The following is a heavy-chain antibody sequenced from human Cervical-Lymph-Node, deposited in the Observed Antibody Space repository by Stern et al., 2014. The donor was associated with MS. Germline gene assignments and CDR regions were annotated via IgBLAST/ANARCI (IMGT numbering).Heavy chain of an antibody. CDR2: ISYDGSNK. CDR1: GFTFSSYG. CDR3: AKDWFRYCSSTSCSEPLDY. D-gene: IGHD2-2*01. V-gene: IGHV3-30*18. Sequence: VQLVESGGGVVQPGRSLRLSCAASGFTFSSYGMHWVRQAPGKGLEWVAVISYDGSNKYYADSVKGRFTISRDNSKNTLYLQMNSLRAEDTAVYYCAKDWFRYCSSTSCSEPLDYWGQGTLVTVSS. J-gene: IGHJ4*02.